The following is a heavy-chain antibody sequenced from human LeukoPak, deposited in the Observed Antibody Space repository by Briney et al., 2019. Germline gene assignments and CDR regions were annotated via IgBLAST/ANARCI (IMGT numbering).Heavy chain of an antibody. Sequence: GGSLRLSCAASGFTFDDYGTNWVRQAPGKGLEWVSGINWNGGSTGYADSVKGRFTISRDNSRNTLYLQVNSLRVEDTAVYYCARDQIVSYGDFFDYWGQGTLVTVSS. CDR1: GFTFDDYG. J-gene: IGHJ4*02. V-gene: IGHV3-20*04. CDR3: ARDQIVSYGDFFDY. D-gene: IGHD4-17*01. CDR2: INWNGGST.